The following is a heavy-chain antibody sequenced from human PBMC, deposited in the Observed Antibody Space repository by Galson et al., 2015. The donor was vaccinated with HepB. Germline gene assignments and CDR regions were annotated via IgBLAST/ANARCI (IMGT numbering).Heavy chain of an antibody. CDR2: INPNSGGT. J-gene: IGHJ4*02. CDR1: GYTFTGYY. V-gene: IGHV1-2*04. D-gene: IGHD2-2*01. Sequence: SVKVSCKASGYTFTGYYMHWVRQAPGQGLEWMGWINPNSGGTNYAQKFQGWVTMTRDTSISTAYMELSRLRSDDTAVYYCAREGSYCSSTSCSFDYWGQGTLVTVSS. CDR3: AREGSYCSSTSCSFDY.